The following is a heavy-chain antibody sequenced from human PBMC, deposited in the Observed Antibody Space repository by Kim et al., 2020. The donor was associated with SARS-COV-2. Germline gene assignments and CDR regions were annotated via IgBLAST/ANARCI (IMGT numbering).Heavy chain of an antibody. V-gene: IGHV4-31*03. J-gene: IGHJ4*02. D-gene: IGHD3-22*01. Sequence: SETLSLTCTVSGGSISSGGYYWSWIRQPPGKGLEWIGYIYYSGSTYYNPSLKSRVTISVDTSKNQFSLKLSSVTAADTAVYYCRGNNPSGYFYWFDYWGQGTLVTVSS. CDR2: IYYSGST. CDR1: GGSISSGGYY. CDR3: RGNNPSGYFYWFDY.